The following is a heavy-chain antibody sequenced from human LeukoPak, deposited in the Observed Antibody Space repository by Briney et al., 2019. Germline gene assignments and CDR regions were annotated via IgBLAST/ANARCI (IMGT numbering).Heavy chain of an antibody. CDR2: ISGSGGST. CDR3: ARGLYGANDASDI. Sequence: GSLRLSCAASGFTFSSYAMSWVRQAPGKGLEWVSAISGSGGSTYYADSVRGRFTISRDDSKNTAYLQMNSLNTEDTAVYYCARGLYGANDASDIWGQGTMVTVSS. CDR1: GFTFSSYA. D-gene: IGHD2-2*02. J-gene: IGHJ3*02. V-gene: IGHV3-23*01.